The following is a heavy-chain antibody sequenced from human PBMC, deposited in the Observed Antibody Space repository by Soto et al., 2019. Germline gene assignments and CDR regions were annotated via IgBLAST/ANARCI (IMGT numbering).Heavy chain of an antibody. CDR1: GYTFTSYA. J-gene: IGHJ4*02. D-gene: IGHD3-3*01. CDR3: ARSYYDFWGGPGHFDF. Sequence: ASVKVSCKASGYTFTSYAMHWVRQAPGQRLEWMGWINAGNGNTKYSQRFQGRVTLTRDTSTSTTYMELSSLRSEDTAVYYCARSYYDFWGGPGHFDFWGQGTLVTVSS. V-gene: IGHV1-3*01. CDR2: INAGNGNT.